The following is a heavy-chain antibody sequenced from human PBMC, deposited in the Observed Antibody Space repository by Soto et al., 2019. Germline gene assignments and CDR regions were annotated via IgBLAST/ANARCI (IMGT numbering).Heavy chain of an antibody. CDR1: GGTFSTYA. Sequence: QVQLVQSGAEVNKPESSVKVSCKAPGGTFSTYAISWVRQAPGQGLEWMGGIIPMFGTANYAQRFQDRVTITADESTNTVYMELNSLRSEDTAVYFCESGIQLWLRRINNGYSGWGQGTLVTVSS. J-gene: IGHJ4*02. V-gene: IGHV1-69*12. D-gene: IGHD5-18*01. CDR3: ESGIQLWLRRINNGYSG. CDR2: IIPMFGTA.